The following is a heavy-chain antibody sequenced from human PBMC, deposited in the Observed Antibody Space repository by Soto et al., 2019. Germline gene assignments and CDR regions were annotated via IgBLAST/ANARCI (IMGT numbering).Heavy chain of an antibody. J-gene: IGHJ6*02. CDR3: ARDLAWKRGKVGRYYYGMDV. Sequence: EVQLVESGGGLVQPGRSLRLSCAASGFNFNDYGMHWVRQTPGKGLEWVSYISTRSTYTNYADSVKGRFTISRDNTKNSLYLQMDSLRVEDTAVYYCARDLAWKRGKVGRYYYGMDVWGQGTTVTVSS. V-gene: IGHV3-48*04. CDR1: GFNFNDYG. D-gene: IGHD1-1*01. CDR2: ISTRSTYT.